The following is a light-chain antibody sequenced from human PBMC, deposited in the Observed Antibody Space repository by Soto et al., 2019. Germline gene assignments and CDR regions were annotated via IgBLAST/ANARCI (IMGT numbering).Light chain of an antibody. J-gene: IGLJ3*02. CDR1: SSDVGGYNY. CDR3: SSYAASNNFYFV. Sequence: QSALTQPPSASGSPGQSVTISCTGTSSDVGGYNYVSWYQQYPGRAPKLMIYDVTKRPSGVPDRFSGSKSGNTASLTVSGLQAGDEGDYYCSSYAASNNFYFVFGGGTKLTVL. V-gene: IGLV2-8*01. CDR2: DVT.